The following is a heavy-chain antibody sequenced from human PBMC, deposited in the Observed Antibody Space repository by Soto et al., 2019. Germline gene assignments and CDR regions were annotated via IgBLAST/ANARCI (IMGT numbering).Heavy chain of an antibody. CDR1: GGTFSSYA. CDR3: ARSHAALITSLPFDI. Sequence: QVQLVQSENEVKKPGSSVKVSCKASGGTFSSYAISWVRQAPGQGLEWMGGIIPVFGTANYAQKFRGKVTITADESTSTVYMELSSLRSEDTAVFYCARSHAALITSLPFDIWGQGTMVTVSS. CDR2: IIPVFGTA. D-gene: IGHD3-16*01. J-gene: IGHJ3*02. V-gene: IGHV1-69*01.